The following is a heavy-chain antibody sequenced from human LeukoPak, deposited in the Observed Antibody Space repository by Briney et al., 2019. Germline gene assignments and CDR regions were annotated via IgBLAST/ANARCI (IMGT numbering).Heavy chain of an antibody. CDR1: GYTFTSYG. J-gene: IGHJ5*02. CDR3: AREPPVPHGWNRRFDP. D-gene: IGHD1-14*01. Sequence: ASVKVSCKASGYTFTSYGISWVRQAPGQGLEWMGWISAYNGNTNYAQKLQGRVTMTTDISTSTAYMELRSLRSDDTAVYYCAREPPVPHGWNRRFDPWGQGTLVTVSS. V-gene: IGHV1-18*01. CDR2: ISAYNGNT.